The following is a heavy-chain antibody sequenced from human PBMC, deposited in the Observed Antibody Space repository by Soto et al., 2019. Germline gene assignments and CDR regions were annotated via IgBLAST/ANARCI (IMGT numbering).Heavy chain of an antibody. Sequence: SETLSLTCTVSGGSISSYYWSWIRQPAGKGLEWIGRIYTSGSTNYNPSLKSRVTMPVDTSKNQFSLKLSSVTAADTAVYYCARAYYDILTGYYYYGMDVWGQGTTVTVSS. J-gene: IGHJ6*02. CDR2: IYTSGST. CDR1: GGSISSYY. D-gene: IGHD3-9*01. V-gene: IGHV4-4*07. CDR3: ARAYYDILTGYYYYGMDV.